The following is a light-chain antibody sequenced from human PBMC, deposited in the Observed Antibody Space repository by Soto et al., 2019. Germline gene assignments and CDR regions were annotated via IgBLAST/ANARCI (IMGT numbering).Light chain of an antibody. V-gene: IGLV2-11*01. CDR2: DVS. Sequence: QSALTQPPSVSGSPGQSVTISCTGTSSDIGGYNYVSWYQQLPGKAHKVMIYDVSKRPSGVPDRFSGSNSGNTASLTISGLQAEDEADYYCCSYAATTHVFGTGTKLTVL. CDR1: SSDIGGYNY. J-gene: IGLJ1*01. CDR3: CSYAATTHV.